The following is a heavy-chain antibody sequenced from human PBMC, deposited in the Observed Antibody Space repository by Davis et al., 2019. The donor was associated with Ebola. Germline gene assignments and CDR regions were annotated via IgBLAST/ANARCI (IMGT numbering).Heavy chain of an antibody. CDR3: ARQTHHFLSGPRTWFDP. CDR1: GYSFTSYW. D-gene: IGHD3-3*02. CDR2: IYVGDSDT. Sequence: GESLKISCKGSGYSFTSYWIAWVRQMPGKGLEWMGIIYVGDSDTRYSPSFQGQVTISADKSISTAYLQWNSLKASDTAMYYCARQTHHFLSGPRTWFDPWGQGTLVTVSS. V-gene: IGHV5-51*01. J-gene: IGHJ5*02.